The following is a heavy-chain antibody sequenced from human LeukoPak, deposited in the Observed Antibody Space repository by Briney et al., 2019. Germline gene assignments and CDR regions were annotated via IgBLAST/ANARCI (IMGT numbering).Heavy chain of an antibody. D-gene: IGHD3-10*01. J-gene: IGHJ4*02. CDR3: ARDRYYYGPGGFDY. CDR2: IYTSGST. Sequence: SETLSLTCTVSGGSISSYYWSWIRQPAGKGLEWIGRIYTSGSTNYNPSLKSRVTMSVDTSKNQFSLKLSSVTAADTAVYYCARDRYYYGPGGFDYWGQETLVTVSS. V-gene: IGHV4-4*07. CDR1: GGSISSYY.